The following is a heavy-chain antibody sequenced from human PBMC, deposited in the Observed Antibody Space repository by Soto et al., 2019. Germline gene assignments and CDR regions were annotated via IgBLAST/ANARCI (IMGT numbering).Heavy chain of an antibody. CDR2: IWYDGSNK. CDR3: ARGYSSSWYNWFDP. CDR1: GFTFSSYG. Sequence: QVQLVESGGGVVQPGRSLRLSCAASGFTFSSYGMHWVRQAPGKGLEWVAVIWYDGSNKYYADSVKGGFTITRDNAKNTLYLQMNSLRAEDTAVYYCARGYSSSWYNWFDPWGQGTLVTVSS. J-gene: IGHJ5*02. D-gene: IGHD6-13*01. V-gene: IGHV3-33*01.